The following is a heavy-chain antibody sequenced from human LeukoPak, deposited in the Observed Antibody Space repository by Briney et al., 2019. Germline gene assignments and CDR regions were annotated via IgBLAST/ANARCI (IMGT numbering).Heavy chain of an antibody. Sequence: ASVKVSCKASGYTFTAYHIHWVRKAPEQGLEWMGWIYGNSGGTKYAQKFQGRVTMTRDTSISTAYMELSRLRSDDTAIYYCARALGINEWQWLGYYWGQGTLVTVSS. CDR3: ARALGINEWQWLGYY. CDR1: GYTFTAYH. V-gene: IGHV1-2*02. J-gene: IGHJ4*02. CDR2: IYGNSGGT. D-gene: IGHD6-19*01.